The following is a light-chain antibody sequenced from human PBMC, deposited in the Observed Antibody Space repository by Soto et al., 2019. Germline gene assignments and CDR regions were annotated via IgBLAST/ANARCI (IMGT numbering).Light chain of an antibody. J-gene: IGLJ3*02. CDR1: SSDVGGYKY. V-gene: IGLV2-14*03. CDR3: SSYTSSSTWV. Sequence: QSALTQPASVSGSPGQSITISCTGTSSDVGGYKYVSWYQQHPGKAPKLMNYDVSNRPSGVSNRFSGSKSGNTASLIISGLQAEDEADYYCSSYTSSSTWVIGGGTKLTVL. CDR2: DVS.